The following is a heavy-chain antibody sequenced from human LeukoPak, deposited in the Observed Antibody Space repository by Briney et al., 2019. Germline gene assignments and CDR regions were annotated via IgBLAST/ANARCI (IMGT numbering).Heavy chain of an antibody. CDR3: ARDHLFYYYMDV. CDR1: GFTFSSYS. V-gene: IGHV3-21*01. J-gene: IGHJ6*03. Sequence: GGSLRLSCAASGFTFSSYSMNWVRQAQGKGLEWVSYISSSSSYIYYADSVKGRFTISRDNAKNSLYLQMNSLRAEDTAVYYCARDHLFYYYMDVWGKGTTVTVSS. CDR2: ISSSSSYI.